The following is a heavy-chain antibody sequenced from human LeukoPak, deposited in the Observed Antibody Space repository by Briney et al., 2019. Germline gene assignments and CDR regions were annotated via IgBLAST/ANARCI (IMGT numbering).Heavy chain of an antibody. J-gene: IGHJ6*03. V-gene: IGHV1-46*01. D-gene: IGHD6-6*01. CDR1: GYTFTSYY. CDR3: ARERASSSGGNYYYYYYMDV. CDR2: INPSGGST. Sequence: ASVKVSCKASGYTFTSYYMHWVRQAPGQGLEWMGIINPSGGSTSYAQKFQGRVTMTRDTSTSTVYMELSSLRSEDTAVYYCARERASSSGGNYYYYYYMDVWGKGTTVTVSS.